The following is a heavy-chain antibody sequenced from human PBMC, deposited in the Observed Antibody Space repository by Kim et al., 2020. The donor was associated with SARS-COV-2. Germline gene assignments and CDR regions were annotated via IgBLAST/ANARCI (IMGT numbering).Heavy chain of an antibody. CDR2: IYPGDSDT. Sequence: GESLKISCKGSGDSFTNYWIAWVRQTPGKGLEWMGIIYPGDSDTRYSPSFQGQVTMSADKSINTAYLQWSSLQASDTAIYYCARRICSRGSCRADTWGQGTLVSVSS. CDR1: GDSFTNYW. CDR3: ARRICSRGSCRADT. J-gene: IGHJ5*02. D-gene: IGHD2-15*01. V-gene: IGHV5-51*01.